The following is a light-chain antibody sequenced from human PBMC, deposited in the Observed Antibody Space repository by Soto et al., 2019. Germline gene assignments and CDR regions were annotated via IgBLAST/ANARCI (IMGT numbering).Light chain of an antibody. J-gene: IGKJ1*01. CDR2: EAS. V-gene: IGKV1-5*03. CDR3: QQYNSYSRT. CDR1: QSISTW. Sequence: DIQMTQSPSPLSASVGDRVTITCRASQSISTWLAWYQQKPGKAPKLLIYEASILESGVASRFSGSGSGTEFTLTISSLQPDDFATYYCQQYNSYSRTFGQGTKVEIK.